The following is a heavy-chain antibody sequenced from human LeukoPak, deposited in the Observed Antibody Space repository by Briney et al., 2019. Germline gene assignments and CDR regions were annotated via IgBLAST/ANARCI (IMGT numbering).Heavy chain of an antibody. CDR1: GFTFSDYY. V-gene: IGHV3-11*06. D-gene: IGHD6-19*01. CDR2: ISSSSSYT. CDR3: ARDWAVAGTGAFDI. Sequence: GGSLRLSCAASGFTFSDYYMSWIRQAPGKGLEWVSYISSSSSYTNYADSVKGRFTISRDNAKNSLYLQMNSLRAEDTAVYYCARDWAVAGTGAFDIWGQGTTVTVSS. J-gene: IGHJ3*02.